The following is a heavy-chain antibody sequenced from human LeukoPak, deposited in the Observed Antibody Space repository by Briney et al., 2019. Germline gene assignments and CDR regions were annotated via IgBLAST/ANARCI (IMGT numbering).Heavy chain of an antibody. CDR2: IWYDGSNK. Sequence: GRSLRLSCAASGFTFSSYGMHWVRQAPGKGLEWVAVIWYDGSNKYYADSVKGRFTISRDNSKNTLYLQMNSLRAEDTAAYYCARDRLVYYGSGDGYFDYWGQGTLVTVSS. D-gene: IGHD3-10*01. J-gene: IGHJ4*02. CDR1: GFTFSSYG. CDR3: ARDRLVYYGSGDGYFDY. V-gene: IGHV3-33*01.